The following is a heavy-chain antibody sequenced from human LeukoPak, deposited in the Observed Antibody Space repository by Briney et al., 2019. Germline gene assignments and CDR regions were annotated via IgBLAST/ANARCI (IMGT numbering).Heavy chain of an antibody. CDR1: GYTFTGYY. CDR3: ARDSGPLRYFDWLPRNNWFDP. V-gene: IGHV1-2*02. D-gene: IGHD3-9*01. J-gene: IGHJ5*02. Sequence: ASVKVSCKASGYTFTGYYTHWVRQAPGQGLEWMGWINPNSGGTNYAQKFQGRVTMTRDTSISTAYMELSRLRSDDTAVYYCARDSGPLRYFDWLPRNNWFDPWGQGTLVTVSS. CDR2: INPNSGGT.